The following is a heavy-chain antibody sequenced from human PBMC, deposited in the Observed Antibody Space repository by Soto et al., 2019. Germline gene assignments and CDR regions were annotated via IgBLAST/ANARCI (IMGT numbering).Heavy chain of an antibody. CDR2: MNPSGDRT. D-gene: IGHD5-12*01. J-gene: IGHJ3*01. Sequence: QVQLMQSRTEVKEPGASVNLSCKASGYTFSSFYIHWVRQAPGQGLEWVGIMNPSGDRTNYAQNFQGRVTMTMDTATSTVYMELSSPRSEDTAVYYCARGRGYSGDDLQEDGFDVWGQGTMVTVS. CDR1: GYTFSSFY. CDR3: ARGRGYSGDDLQEDGFDV. V-gene: IGHV1-46*01.